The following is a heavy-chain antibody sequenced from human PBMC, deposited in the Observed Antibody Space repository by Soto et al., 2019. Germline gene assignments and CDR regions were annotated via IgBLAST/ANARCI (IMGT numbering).Heavy chain of an antibody. J-gene: IGHJ4*02. CDR2: INHSGSP. Sequence: QLQLQESGPGLVKPSETLSLTCTVSGGSISSTSYYWVWIRQPPGKGLEWVGSINHSGSPYYNPSRKSRVTISVDMSKNQFSLKRRSVTAADTAVYYCAKRSSGTMADYWGQGTLVTVSS. D-gene: IGHD3-10*01. CDR1: GGSISSTSYY. V-gene: IGHV4-39*01. CDR3: AKRSSGTMADY.